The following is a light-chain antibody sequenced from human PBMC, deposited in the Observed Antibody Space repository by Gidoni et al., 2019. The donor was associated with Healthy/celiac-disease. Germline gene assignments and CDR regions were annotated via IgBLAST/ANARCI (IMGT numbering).Light chain of an antibody. CDR2: AAS. V-gene: IGKV1-39*01. CDR1: QSISNY. CDR3: QQSYNTPRS. J-gene: IGKJ2*01. Sequence: DIQMTQSPSSLSASVGDRVTIACRASQSISNYLNWYQQKPGKAPKLLIYAASSLQSGVPSRFSGSGSWTDFTLTISSLQPEDFATYYCQQSYNTPRSFGQGTKLEIK.